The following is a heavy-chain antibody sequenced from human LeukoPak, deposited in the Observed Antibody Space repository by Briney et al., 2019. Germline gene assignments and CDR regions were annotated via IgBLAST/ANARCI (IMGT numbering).Heavy chain of an antibody. Sequence: PGGSLRLSCAASGFTFSSYAMSWVRQAPGKGLEWVSVISGSGGSTYFTDSVKGRFTISRDNSKNTLYLQMNSLRAEDTAVYYCAKGYYDFWSGPPAYFDYWGQGTLVTVSS. D-gene: IGHD3-3*01. CDR1: GFTFSSYA. V-gene: IGHV3-23*01. CDR3: AKGYYDFWSGPPAYFDY. CDR2: ISGSGGST. J-gene: IGHJ4*02.